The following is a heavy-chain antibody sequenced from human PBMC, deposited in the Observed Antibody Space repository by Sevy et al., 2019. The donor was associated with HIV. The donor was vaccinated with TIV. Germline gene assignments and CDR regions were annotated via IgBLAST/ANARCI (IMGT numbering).Heavy chain of an antibody. CDR3: ARHPGRSGSPNWFDP. V-gene: IGHV4-39*01. J-gene: IGHJ5*02. CDR2: IYDSGST. Sequence: SETLSLTCSVSGGSISTSSYYWGWIRQPPGKGLEWIGSIYDSGSTSYHPSLKSRVTISVDTSKNQFSLKLSSVTAADTAVYYCARHPGRSGSPNWFDPWGQGNLVTVSS. CDR1: GGSISTSSYY. D-gene: IGHD3-22*01.